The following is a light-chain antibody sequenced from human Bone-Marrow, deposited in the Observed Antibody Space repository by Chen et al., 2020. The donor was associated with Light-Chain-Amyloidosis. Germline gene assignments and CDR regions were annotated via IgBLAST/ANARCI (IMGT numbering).Light chain of an antibody. J-gene: IGLJ1*01. V-gene: IGLV2-14*01. CDR3: SSYTSTNTLV. Sequence: QSALTQPASVSGSPGQSITISCTRTSSDVGGDNHVSWYQQHPDKAPKLMIYEVTNRPSWVPDRFSGSKSDNTASLTISGLQTEDEADYFCSSYTSTNTLVFGSGTRVTVL. CDR2: EVT. CDR1: SSDVGGDNH.